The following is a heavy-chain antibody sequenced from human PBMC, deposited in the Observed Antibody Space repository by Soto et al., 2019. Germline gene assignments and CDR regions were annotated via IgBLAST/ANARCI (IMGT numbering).Heavy chain of an antibody. Sequence: SETLSLTCTVSGASIRSTYWSWIRQSPGKGLEWIGYIYYSGTTNYNPSLKNRVTMSVDTSKNQLSLNLTSVTAADTAVYYCASGGLTGTLYFYYYTMDVCGQGTTVTVSS. CDR3: ASGGLTGTLYFYYYTMDV. CDR1: GASIRSTY. V-gene: IGHV4-59*01. D-gene: IGHD1-20*01. CDR2: IYYSGTT. J-gene: IGHJ6*02.